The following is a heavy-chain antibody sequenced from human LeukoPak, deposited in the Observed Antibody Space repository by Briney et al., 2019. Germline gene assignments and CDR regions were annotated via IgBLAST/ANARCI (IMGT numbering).Heavy chain of an antibody. V-gene: IGHV4-30-2*01. CDR3: ARDKSADY. Sequence: SETLSLTCTVSGGSISSGGYYWSWIRQPPGKGLEWIGYIYHSGSTYYNPSLKSRVTISVDRSKNQFSLKLSSVTAADTAVYYCARDKSADYWGQGTLVTVSS. CDR1: GGSISSGGYY. J-gene: IGHJ4*02. CDR2: IYHSGST.